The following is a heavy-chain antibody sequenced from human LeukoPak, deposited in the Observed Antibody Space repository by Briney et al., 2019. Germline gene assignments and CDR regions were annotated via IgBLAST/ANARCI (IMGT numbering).Heavy chain of an antibody. CDR3: AREGALTVTKDAFDI. CDR1: GFTFSSYE. V-gene: IGHV3-48*03. J-gene: IGHJ3*02. CDR2: ISSSGSTI. D-gene: IGHD4-17*01. Sequence: GSLRLSCAASGFTFSSYELNWVRQAPGMGLEWVSYISSSGSTISYADSVKGRFTISRDNAKNSLYLQMNSLRAEDMAVYYCAREGALTVTKDAFDIWGQGTMVTVS.